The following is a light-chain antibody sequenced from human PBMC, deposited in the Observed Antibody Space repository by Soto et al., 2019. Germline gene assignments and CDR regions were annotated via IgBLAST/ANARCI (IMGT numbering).Light chain of an antibody. V-gene: IGLV2-14*01. CDR1: SSDDGAYDY. Sequence: QSALTQPASVSGSPGQSITISCTGTSSDDGAYDYVSWYQQHPDKAPKLMIYEVSNRPSGISNRFSGSKSGNTASLTISGLQTEDEADYYCNSYTSSYTLVFGGGTKLTVL. CDR3: NSYTSSYTLV. CDR2: EVS. J-gene: IGLJ2*01.